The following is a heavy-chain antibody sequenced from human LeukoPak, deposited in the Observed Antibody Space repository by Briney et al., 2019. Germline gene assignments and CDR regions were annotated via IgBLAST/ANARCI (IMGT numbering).Heavy chain of an antibody. CDR2: INHSGST. CDR1: GGSFSGYH. Sequence: SETLSLTCAVYGGSFSGYHWSWIRQPPGKGLEWIGEINHSGSTNYNPSLKSRVTISVDTSKNQFSLKLSSVTAADTAVYYCARERYGSGSYYPPAYYYYGMDVWGKGTTVTVSS. J-gene: IGHJ6*04. CDR3: ARERYGSGSYYPPAYYYYGMDV. V-gene: IGHV4-34*01. D-gene: IGHD3-10*01.